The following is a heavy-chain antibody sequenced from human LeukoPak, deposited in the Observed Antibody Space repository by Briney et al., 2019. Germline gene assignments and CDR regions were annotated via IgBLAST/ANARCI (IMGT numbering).Heavy chain of an antibody. CDR3: ARDTDGSLDY. CDR2: IKEDGSEK. J-gene: IGHJ4*02. CDR1: GFSFSNYW. V-gene: IGHV3-7*01. D-gene: IGHD1-26*01. Sequence: PGGSLRLSCAASGFSFSNYWMSWFRQTPRKGLEWVGNIKEDGSEKYYLDSVKGRFTISRDNPKNSLYLQMNSLRADDTAVYYCARDTDGSLDYWGQGILVTVAS.